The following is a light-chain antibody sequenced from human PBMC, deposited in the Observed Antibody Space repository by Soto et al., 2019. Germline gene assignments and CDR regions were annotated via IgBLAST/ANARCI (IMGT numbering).Light chain of an antibody. CDR2: DVS. V-gene: IGLV2-14*03. Sequence: QSALTQPASVSGSPGQSITISCTGTSSDVGGYKYVSWYQQHPGKAPKLMIYDVSNRPSGVSNRFSGSKSGNTASLTISGLQAGDEADYYCSSYTSSSTAVFGGGTKLTVL. CDR1: SSDVGGYKY. J-gene: IGLJ2*01. CDR3: SSYTSSSTAV.